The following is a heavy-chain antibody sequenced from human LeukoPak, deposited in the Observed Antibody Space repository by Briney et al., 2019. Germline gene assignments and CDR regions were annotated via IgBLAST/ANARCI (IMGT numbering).Heavy chain of an antibody. CDR2: IYYTGST. CDR3: ARRRACNDDAAGLYYYFMDV. D-gene: IGHD4/OR15-4a*01. Sequence: SETLSLTCSVSGGSINSSYWSSIRQPPGKGLEWIGFIYYTGSTNYDPSLRSRVTISVDTSKNQVSLKLSSVTAADTAVYYCARRRACNDDAAGLYYYFMDVWGKGTTVVVSS. CDR1: GGSINSSY. J-gene: IGHJ6*03. V-gene: IGHV4-59*01.